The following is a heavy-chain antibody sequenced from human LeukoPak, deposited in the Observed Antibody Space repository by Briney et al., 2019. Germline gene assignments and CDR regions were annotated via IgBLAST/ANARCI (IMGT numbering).Heavy chain of an antibody. J-gene: IGHJ4*02. CDR2: INPNSGGT. CDR1: GYTFTGYY. Sequence: ASVKVSFKASGYTFTGYYMHWVRQAPGQGLEWMGWINPNSGGTNYAQKFQGRVTMTRDTSISTAYMELSRLRSDDTAVYYCARPDYYGSGSYGGVYFDYWGQGTLVTVSS. D-gene: IGHD3-10*01. V-gene: IGHV1-2*02. CDR3: ARPDYYGSGSYGGVYFDY.